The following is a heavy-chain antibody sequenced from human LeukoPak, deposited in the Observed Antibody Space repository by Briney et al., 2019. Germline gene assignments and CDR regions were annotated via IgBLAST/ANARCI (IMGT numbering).Heavy chain of an antibody. CDR3: ARDLGGYYNSSGYLPYYFDY. CDR2: IYHSGST. J-gene: IGHJ4*02. D-gene: IGHD3-22*01. Sequence: SVTLSLTCTVSGYSMSSGYYWGWIRQPPGKGLEWIGSIYHSGSTCYNPSLKSRVTISVDTSKNQFSLKLSSVTAADTAVYYCARDLGGYYNSSGYLPYYFDYWGQGTLVTVSS. V-gene: IGHV4-38-2*02. CDR1: GYSMSSGYY.